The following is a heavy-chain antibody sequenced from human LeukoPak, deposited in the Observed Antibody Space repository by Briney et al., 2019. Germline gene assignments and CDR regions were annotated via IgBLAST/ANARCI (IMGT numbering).Heavy chain of an antibody. D-gene: IGHD3-22*01. V-gene: IGHV1-69*13. J-gene: IGHJ3*02. Sequence: ASVKVSCKTSGYTFTNYDINWVRQATGQGLEWMGGIIPIFGTANYAQKFQGRVTITADESTSTAYMELSSLRAEDTAVYYCARTTYQYDSSGYSPPDAFDIWGQGTMVTVSS. CDR3: ARTTYQYDSSGYSPPDAFDI. CDR1: GYTFTNYD. CDR2: IIPIFGTA.